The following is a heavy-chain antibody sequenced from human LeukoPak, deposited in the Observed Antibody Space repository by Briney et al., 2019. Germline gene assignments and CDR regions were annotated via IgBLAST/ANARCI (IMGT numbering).Heavy chain of an antibody. V-gene: IGHV4-59*12. D-gene: IGHD3-3*01. CDR3: ARGVWSGSSWGLYNWLDP. CDR2: IYYSGST. J-gene: IGHJ5*02. CDR1: GGSISSYY. Sequence: SETLSLTCTVSGGSISSYYWSWIRQPPGKGLEWIGYIYYSGSTNYNPSLKSRVSMSVDTSRNQFSLNLNSVTAADTAVYYCARGVWSGSSWGLYNWLDPWGQGALVTVSS.